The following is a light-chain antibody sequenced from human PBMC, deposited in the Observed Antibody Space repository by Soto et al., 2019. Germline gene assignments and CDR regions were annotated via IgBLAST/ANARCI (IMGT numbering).Light chain of an antibody. Sequence: QSALTQPASVSGSPGQSITISCTGTSSDVGGYNYVSWYQQHPGKAPKLMIYYVSNRPSGVSNRFSGSKSGNTASLTISGLAAEDEADYYGSSQEVFGGGTKLTVL. CDR3: SSQEV. CDR1: SSDVGGYNY. V-gene: IGLV2-14*01. CDR2: YVS. J-gene: IGLJ2*01.